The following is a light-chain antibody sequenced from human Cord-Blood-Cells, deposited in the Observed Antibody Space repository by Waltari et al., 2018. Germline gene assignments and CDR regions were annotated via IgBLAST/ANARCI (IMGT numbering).Light chain of an antibody. V-gene: IGLV2-14*01. J-gene: IGLJ1*01. Sequence: QSALTQPASVSGSHGQSITISCTGTSSDVGGYKYVSWYQQHPGKAPKLMIYDVSKRPSGVSNRFSGSKSGNTASLTISGLQAEDEADYYCSSYTSSSTYVFGTGTKVTVL. CDR1: SSDVGGYKY. CDR2: DVS. CDR3: SSYTSSSTYV.